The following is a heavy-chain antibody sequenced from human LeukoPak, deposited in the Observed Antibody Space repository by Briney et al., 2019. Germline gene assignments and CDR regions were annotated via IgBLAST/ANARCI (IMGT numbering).Heavy chain of an antibody. D-gene: IGHD5-12*01. Sequence: PSETLSLTCSVSGGSINSYCWSWIRQPPGRGLEWIVYLYYSGSTNYNPSLRSRVTISVDTSKNQFSLKLSSVSAADTAVYYCARVSGGYSGYEQRFDYWGQGTLVTVSS. CDR3: ARVSGGYSGYEQRFDY. J-gene: IGHJ4*02. V-gene: IGHV4-59*01. CDR2: LYYSGST. CDR1: GGSINSYC.